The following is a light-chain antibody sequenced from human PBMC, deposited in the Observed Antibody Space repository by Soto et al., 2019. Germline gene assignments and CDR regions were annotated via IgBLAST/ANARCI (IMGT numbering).Light chain of an antibody. V-gene: IGLV2-14*01. J-gene: IGLJ1*01. CDR3: GSYSSTDTPFV. CDR2: EVT. Sequence: ALAQPSSVSGSRGQSITISCTGTSTDVGGYNYVSWYQHHSGKAPKLLIYEVTNRPSGISNRFSGSKSVNTASLTISGLQAEDESDYYCGSYSSTDTPFVFGTGTKVTVL. CDR1: STDVGGYNY.